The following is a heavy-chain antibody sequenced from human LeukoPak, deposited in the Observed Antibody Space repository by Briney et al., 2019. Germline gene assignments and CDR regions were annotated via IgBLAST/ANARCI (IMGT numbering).Heavy chain of an antibody. CDR1: GYTFTSYG. J-gene: IGHJ3*02. Sequence: ASVKVSCKASGYTFTSYGISWVRQAPGQGLEWMGWISAYNGNTNYAQELQGRVTMTTDTSTSTAYMELRSLRSDDMAVYYCARDLHNIVVVPAAIPDAFDIWGQGTMVTVSS. CDR3: ARDLHNIVVVPAAIPDAFDI. CDR2: ISAYNGNT. V-gene: IGHV1-18*03. D-gene: IGHD2-2*01.